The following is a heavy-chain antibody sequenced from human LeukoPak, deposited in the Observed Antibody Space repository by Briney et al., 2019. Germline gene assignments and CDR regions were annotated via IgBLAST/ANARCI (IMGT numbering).Heavy chain of an antibody. CDR3: ARHIVVVPAAMGTWFDP. J-gene: IGHJ5*02. V-gene: IGHV4-59*08. D-gene: IGHD2-2*01. Sequence: SETLSLTCTVSGGSISSYYWSWIRQPPGKGLEWIGYIYYSGSTNYNPSLKSRVTISVDTSKNQFSLKLSSVTAADTAVYYCARHIVVVPAAMGTWFDPWGQGTLVTVSS. CDR2: IYYSGST. CDR1: GGSISSYY.